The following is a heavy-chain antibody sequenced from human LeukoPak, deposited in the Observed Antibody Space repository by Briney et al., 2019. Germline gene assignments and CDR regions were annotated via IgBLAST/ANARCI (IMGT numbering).Heavy chain of an antibody. Sequence: GGSLRLSCAASGFTFSSYAMSWVRQAPGKGLEWVSAISGSGGSTYYADSVKGRFTISRDNSKNTLYLQMNSVRAEDTAVYYCAKSSGYSSSWYLKYWGQGTLVTVSS. CDR2: ISGSGGST. CDR3: AKSSGYSSSWYLKY. D-gene: IGHD6-13*01. V-gene: IGHV3-23*01. CDR1: GFTFSSYA. J-gene: IGHJ4*02.